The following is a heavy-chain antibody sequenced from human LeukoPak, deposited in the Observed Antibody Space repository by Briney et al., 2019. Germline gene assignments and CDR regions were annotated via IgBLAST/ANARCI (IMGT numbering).Heavy chain of an antibody. CDR2: IIPILGIA. CDR1: GGTFSSYA. CDR3: AKDGGRVTMLPYYFDY. J-gene: IGHJ4*02. V-gene: IGHV1-69*04. D-gene: IGHD4-23*01. Sequence: SVKVSCKASGGTFSSYAISWVRQAPGQGLEWMGRIIPILGIANYAQKFQGRVTITADKSTSTAYMELSSLSAEDTAVYYCAKDGGRVTMLPYYFDYWGQGALVTVSS.